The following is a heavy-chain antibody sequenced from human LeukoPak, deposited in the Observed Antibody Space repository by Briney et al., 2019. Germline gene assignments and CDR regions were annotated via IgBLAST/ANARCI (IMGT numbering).Heavy chain of an antibody. D-gene: IGHD4/OR15-4a*01. CDR3: AKNRGANYYNYYMDV. J-gene: IGHJ6*03. CDR1: GFTFSTYA. V-gene: IGHV3-23*01. CDR2: IGGGGRDA. Sequence: GGSLRLSCAASGFTFSTYAMSWVRQAPGKGLEWLSTIGGGGRDAFYADSVKGRFPVSRDNSKNTLYLQMSSLRAEDTAVYFCAKNRGANYYNYYMDVWGKGTTVTVSS.